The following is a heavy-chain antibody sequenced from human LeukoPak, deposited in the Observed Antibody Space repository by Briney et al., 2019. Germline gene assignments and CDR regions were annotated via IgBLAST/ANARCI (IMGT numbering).Heavy chain of an antibody. CDR3: ATASVVSVAGMP. Sequence: ASVKVSCKASGYTFTGYYMHWVRQAPGQGLEWMGWINPNSGGTNYAQKFQGRVTMTEDTSTDTAYMELSSLRSEDTAVYYCATASVVSVAGMPWGQGTLVTVSS. V-gene: IGHV1-2*02. J-gene: IGHJ4*02. CDR2: INPNSGGT. CDR1: GYTFTGYY. D-gene: IGHD6-19*01.